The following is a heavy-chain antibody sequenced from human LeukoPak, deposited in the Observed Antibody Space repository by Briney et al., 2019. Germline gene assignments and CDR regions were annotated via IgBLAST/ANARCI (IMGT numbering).Heavy chain of an antibody. CDR2: ISSSSSYM. CDR1: GFTFSSYS. D-gene: IGHD2-2*01. V-gene: IGHV3-21*01. Sequence: GGSLRLSCAASGFTFSSYSMNWVRQAPGKGLEWVSSISSSSSYMYYADSVKGRFTISRDNAKNSLYLQMNSLRAEDTAVYYCAREVSVVPAASDYWGQGTLVTVSS. J-gene: IGHJ4*02. CDR3: AREVSVVPAASDY.